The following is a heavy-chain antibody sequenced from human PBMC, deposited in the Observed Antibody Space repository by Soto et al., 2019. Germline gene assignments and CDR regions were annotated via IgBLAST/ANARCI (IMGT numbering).Heavy chain of an antibody. J-gene: IGHJ3*02. D-gene: IGHD3-10*01. CDR1: GYTFTSYD. Sequence: QVQLVQSGAEVKKPGASVKVSCKASGYTFTSYDINWVRQATGQGLEWRGWMNPNSGNTGYAQKFQGRVTMTRNTSISTAYMELSSLRSEDTVVYYCAGPGVGYYGSGSYTFDIWGQGTMVTVSS. CDR2: MNPNSGNT. CDR3: AGPGVGYYGSGSYTFDI. V-gene: IGHV1-8*01.